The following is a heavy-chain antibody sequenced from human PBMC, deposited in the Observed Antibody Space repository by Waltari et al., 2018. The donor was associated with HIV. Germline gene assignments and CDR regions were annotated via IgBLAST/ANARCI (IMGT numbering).Heavy chain of an antibody. CDR2: INGDGSST. D-gene: IGHD6-13*01. CDR3: ARDRQPFDI. J-gene: IGHJ3*02. CDR1: GFTFSHYW. Sequence: EVQVVESGGGLAQPGGSLRLSRAAPGFTFSHYWMHWVRQAPGKGLVWVSRINGDGSSTAYADSVKGRFTISRDNAKNTLYLQMNSLRAEDTAVYYCARDRQPFDIWGQGTMVTVSS. V-gene: IGHV3-74*01.